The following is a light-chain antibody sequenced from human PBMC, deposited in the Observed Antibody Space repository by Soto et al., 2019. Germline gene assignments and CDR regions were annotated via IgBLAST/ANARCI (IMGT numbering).Light chain of an antibody. Sequence: EIVLTQSPGTLSLSPGERTTLSCRASETGSSSYLAWYQQKPGQAPRLLIYGASSRATGIPDRFSGSGSGTDFTLTISILEPEDFAVYYCQQYGSSPYTFGQGTKLEIK. J-gene: IGKJ2*01. V-gene: IGKV3-20*01. CDR2: GAS. CDR3: QQYGSSPYT. CDR1: ETGSSSY.